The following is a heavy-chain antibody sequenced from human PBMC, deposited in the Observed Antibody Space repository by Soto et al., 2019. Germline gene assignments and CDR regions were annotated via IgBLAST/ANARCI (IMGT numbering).Heavy chain of an antibody. Sequence: PSETLSLTCTVSGGSISSSSYYWGWIRQPPGKGLEWIGSIYYSGRTYYHPSLKSRVTISVDTSKNQFSLKLSSVTAADTAVYYCARRGAYSYGYFDYWGQGTLVTVSS. CDR2: IYYSGRT. J-gene: IGHJ4*02. V-gene: IGHV4-39*01. D-gene: IGHD5-18*01. CDR3: ARRGAYSYGYFDY. CDR1: GGSISSSSYY.